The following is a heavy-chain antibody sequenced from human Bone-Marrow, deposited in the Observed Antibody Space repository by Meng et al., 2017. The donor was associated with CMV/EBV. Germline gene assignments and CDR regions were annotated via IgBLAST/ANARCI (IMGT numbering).Heavy chain of an antibody. CDR1: GFSLSTSGMC. D-gene: IGHD6-13*01. CDR2: IDWDDDK. CDR3: ARINSSSWRYYFDY. J-gene: IGHJ4*02. V-gene: IGHV2-70*20. Sequence: QTLSLTCTFSGFSLSTSGMCVSWVRQPPGKALEWLALIDWDDDKYYSTSLKTRLTISKDTSKNQVVLTMTNMDPVDTATYYCARINSSSWRYYFDYWGQGTLVTVSS.